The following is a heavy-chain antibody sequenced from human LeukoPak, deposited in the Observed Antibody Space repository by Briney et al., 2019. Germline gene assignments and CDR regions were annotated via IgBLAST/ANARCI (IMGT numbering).Heavy chain of an antibody. CDR3: AKDPYYYDSSGRYYFDY. CDR2: IRYDGSNK. Sequence: GGSLRLSCAASGFTVSSNYMSWVRQAPGKGLEWVAFIRYDGSNKYYADSVKGRFTISRDNSKNTLYLQMNSLRAEDTAVYYCAKDPYYYDSSGRYYFDYWGQGTLVTVSS. J-gene: IGHJ4*02. D-gene: IGHD3-22*01. CDR1: GFTVSSNY. V-gene: IGHV3-30*02.